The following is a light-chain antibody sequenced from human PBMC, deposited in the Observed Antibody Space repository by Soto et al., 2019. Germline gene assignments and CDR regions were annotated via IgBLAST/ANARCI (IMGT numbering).Light chain of an antibody. CDR2: KAS. V-gene: IGKV1-5*03. CDR1: QSISTW. Sequence: DIQMTQSPSTLSASVGDRVTITCRASQSISTWLAWYQQKPGKAPKRLIYKASSLESGVPSRCSDSGSGTEFLLPISSLQPDEFATYYCQQDNSYWTFGQGTKVEIK. CDR3: QQDNSYWT. J-gene: IGKJ1*01.